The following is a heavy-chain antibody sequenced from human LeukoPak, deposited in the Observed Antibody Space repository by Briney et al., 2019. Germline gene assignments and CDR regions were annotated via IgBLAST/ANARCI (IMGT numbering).Heavy chain of an antibody. V-gene: IGHV3-7*01. CDR2: INPDGNKK. CDR1: GLTFSSSW. D-gene: IGHD5-18*01. CDR3: ARDLAYSRLDY. Sequence: PGGSLRLSCAVSGLTFSSSWMDWVRQAPGKGLEWVASINPDGNKKYSADSVKGRSTISRDNAENSLYLQMNSLRVEDTAFYYCARDLAYSRLDYWGQGTLVTVSS. J-gene: IGHJ4*02.